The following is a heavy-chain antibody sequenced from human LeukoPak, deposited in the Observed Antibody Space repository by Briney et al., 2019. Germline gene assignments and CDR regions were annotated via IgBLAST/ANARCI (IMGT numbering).Heavy chain of an antibody. Sequence: SETLSLTCTVSGGSISSYYWSWIRQPPGKGLEWIGYIYYSGSTNYNPSLKSRVTISVDTSKNQFSLKLSSVTAADTAVYYCAREVPGFYYYYMDVWGKGTTVTVSS. CDR1: GGSISSYY. CDR3: AREVPGFYYYYMDV. D-gene: IGHD2-2*01. V-gene: IGHV4-59*01. J-gene: IGHJ6*03. CDR2: IYYSGST.